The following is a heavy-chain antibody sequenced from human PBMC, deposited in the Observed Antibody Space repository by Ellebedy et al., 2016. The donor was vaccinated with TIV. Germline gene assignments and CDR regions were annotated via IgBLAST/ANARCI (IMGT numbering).Heavy chain of an antibody. Sequence: SETLSLXCTVSGGSISSSGYYWGWIRQPPGKGLEWIGSIYDSGRSHYNPSLKSRVTISVDTSKNQFSLRLSSVTAADTAVYYCARPYYGAGSFYRFDSWGQGTLVTVSS. CDR3: ARPYYGAGSFYRFDS. J-gene: IGHJ4*02. CDR2: IYDSGRS. D-gene: IGHD3-10*01. CDR1: GGSISSSGYY. V-gene: IGHV4-39*01.